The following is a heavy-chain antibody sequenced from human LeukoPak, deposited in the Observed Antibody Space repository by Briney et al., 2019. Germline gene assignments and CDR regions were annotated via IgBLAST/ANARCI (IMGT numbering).Heavy chain of an antibody. CDR2: IHTSGTT. Sequence: SETLSLTCTVSGDSISAYYWSWIRQTPGKGLEWIAFIHTSGTTNYNPSLKSRVSISVDTSNNQFSLSVNSVTAADTAVYYCARGGASSEWFDPWGQGTLVTVSS. D-gene: IGHD6-25*01. V-gene: IGHV4-4*09. J-gene: IGHJ5*02. CDR1: GDSISAYY. CDR3: ARGGASSEWFDP.